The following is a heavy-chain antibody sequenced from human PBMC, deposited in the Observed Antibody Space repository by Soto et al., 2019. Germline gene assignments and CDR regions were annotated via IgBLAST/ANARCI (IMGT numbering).Heavy chain of an antibody. Sequence: SETLSLTCTVSGGSISSFYWSWIRQSPGKGLEWVGYIYYIGSTNFNPSLKSRVTISLDMSKNQFSLKLSSVTAADTAVYFCARAPARAEAGKFDYWGQGTLVTVSS. CDR1: GGSISSFY. V-gene: IGHV4-59*01. CDR3: ARAPARAEAGKFDY. CDR2: IYYIGST. D-gene: IGHD6-19*01. J-gene: IGHJ4*02.